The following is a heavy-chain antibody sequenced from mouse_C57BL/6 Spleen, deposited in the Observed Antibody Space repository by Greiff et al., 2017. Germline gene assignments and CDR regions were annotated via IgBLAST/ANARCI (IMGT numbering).Heavy chain of an antibody. CDR3: ARGEFITTVVAEMDY. J-gene: IGHJ4*01. CDR1: GYTFTSYW. D-gene: IGHD1-1*01. Sequence: VQLQQPGTELVKPGASVKLSCKASGYTFTSYWMHWVKQRPGQGLEWIGNINPSNGGTNYNEKFKSKATLTVDKSSSTAYMQLSSLTSEDSAVYYCARGEFITTVVAEMDYWGQGTSVTVAS. V-gene: IGHV1-53*01. CDR2: INPSNGGT.